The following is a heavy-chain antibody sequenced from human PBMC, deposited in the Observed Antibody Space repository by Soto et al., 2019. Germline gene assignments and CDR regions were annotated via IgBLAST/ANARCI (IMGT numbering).Heavy chain of an antibody. Sequence: QVQLVQSGAEVKKPGSSVKVSCKASGGDFINYGISWVRQAPGKGLEWMGGIIPIFRSANYAQKFQGRVTIAADESTTTAYMELTTLTSEVTAVYYCARDRYYDGVGYHYESAYWGQGTLVTVSS. V-gene: IGHV1-69*01. J-gene: IGHJ4*02. D-gene: IGHD3-22*01. CDR1: GGDFINYG. CDR3: ARDRYYDGVGYHYESAY. CDR2: IIPIFRSA.